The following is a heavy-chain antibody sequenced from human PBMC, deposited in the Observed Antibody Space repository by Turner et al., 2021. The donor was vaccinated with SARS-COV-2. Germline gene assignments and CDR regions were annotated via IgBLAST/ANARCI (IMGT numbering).Heavy chain of an antibody. CDR2: INPNSGGT. J-gene: IGHJ4*02. Sequence: QVHLVQSGAEVKKPGASVKVSCKASGYTFAGYYIPWVRQAPGQGLKWMGWINPNSGGTNYAQRFQGRVTMTGDTSISTAYMELSTLRSDDTAVYYCARSVSWLQSLTVDYWGQGTLVTVSS. CDR3: ARSVSWLQSLTVDY. CDR1: GYTFAGYY. D-gene: IGHD5-12*01. V-gene: IGHV1-2*02.